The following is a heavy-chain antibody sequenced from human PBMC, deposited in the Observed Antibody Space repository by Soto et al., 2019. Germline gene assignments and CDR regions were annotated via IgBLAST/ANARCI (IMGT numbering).Heavy chain of an antibody. CDR3: ARLPDDYDIWGYYYYYGMDV. CDR1: GGSISSSSYY. J-gene: IGHJ6*02. Sequence: QLQLQESGPGLVKPSETLSLTCTVSGGSISSSSYYWGWIRQPPGKGLEWIGSIYYSGSTYYNPSLKSRVTISVDTSKNQFSLKLSSVTAADTAVYYCARLPDDYDIWGYYYYYGMDVWGQGTTVTVSS. D-gene: IGHD3-9*01. CDR2: IYYSGST. V-gene: IGHV4-39*01.